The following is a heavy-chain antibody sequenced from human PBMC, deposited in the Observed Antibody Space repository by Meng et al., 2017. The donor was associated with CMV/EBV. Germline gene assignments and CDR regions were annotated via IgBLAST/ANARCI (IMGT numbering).Heavy chain of an antibody. V-gene: IGHV4-39*07. CDR2: IYYSGST. CDR3: ARDGGIAAAGTSYYYYYGMDV. Sequence: GSLRLSCTVSGGSISSSSYYWGWIRQPPGKRLEWIGSIYYSGSTYYNPSLKSRVTISVDTSKNQFSLKLSSVTAADTAVYYCARDGGIAAAGTSYYYYYGMDVWGQGTTVTVSS. D-gene: IGHD6-13*01. CDR1: GGSISSSSYY. J-gene: IGHJ6*02.